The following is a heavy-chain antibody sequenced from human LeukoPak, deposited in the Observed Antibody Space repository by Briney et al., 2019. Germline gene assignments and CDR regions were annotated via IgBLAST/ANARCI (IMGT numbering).Heavy chain of an antibody. CDR2: INPNSGGT. CDR3: ARDNPNSSGYYFYYYYGMDV. V-gene: IGHV1-2*02. CDR1: GYTFTGYY. Sequence: ASVKVSCKASGYTFTGYYMHWVRQAPGQGLEWMGWINPNSGGTNYAQKFQGRVTMTRDTSISTAYIELSRLRSDDTAVYYCARDNPNSSGYYFYYYYGMDVWGQGTTVTVSS. D-gene: IGHD3-22*01. J-gene: IGHJ6*02.